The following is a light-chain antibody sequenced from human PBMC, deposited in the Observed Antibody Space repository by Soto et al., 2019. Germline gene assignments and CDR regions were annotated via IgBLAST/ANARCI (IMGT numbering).Light chain of an antibody. CDR1: SSDVGAYNY. CDR3: SSYAGRNSFHVV. Sequence: QSALTQSPSASESPGQSVTISCTGTSSDVGAYNYVSWYQQHPGKVPKLMIYDVTKRPSGVPDRFSGSKSGNTASLTVSGLQPEDEADYYCSSYAGRNSFHVVFGGGTKLTVL. J-gene: IGLJ2*01. CDR2: DVT. V-gene: IGLV2-8*01.